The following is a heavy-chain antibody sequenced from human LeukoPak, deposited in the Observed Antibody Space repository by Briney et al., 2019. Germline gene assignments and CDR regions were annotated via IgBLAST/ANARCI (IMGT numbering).Heavy chain of an antibody. V-gene: IGHV3-23*01. CDR2: ISGSGGST. CDR3: AKGELVDTATVDY. CDR1: GFTFSSYS. Sequence: PGGSLRLSCAASGFTFSSYSMNWVRQAPGKGLEWVSAISGSGGSTYYADSVKGRFTISRDNSKNTLYLQMNSLRAEDTAVYYCAKGELVDTATVDYWGQGTLVTVSS. D-gene: IGHD5-18*01. J-gene: IGHJ4*02.